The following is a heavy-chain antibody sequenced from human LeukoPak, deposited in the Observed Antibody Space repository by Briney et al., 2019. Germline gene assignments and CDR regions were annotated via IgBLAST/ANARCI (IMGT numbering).Heavy chain of an antibody. Sequence: SETLSLTCAVSGYSISSGYYWGWIRQPPGKGLEWIGSIYHSGSTYYNPSLKSRVTISVHTSKNQFSLKLSSVTAADTAVYYCASLCSGGSCYLESGWFDPWGQGTLVTVSS. CDR1: GYSISSGYY. J-gene: IGHJ5*02. CDR2: IYHSGST. V-gene: IGHV4-38-2*01. CDR3: ASLCSGGSCYLESGWFDP. D-gene: IGHD2-15*01.